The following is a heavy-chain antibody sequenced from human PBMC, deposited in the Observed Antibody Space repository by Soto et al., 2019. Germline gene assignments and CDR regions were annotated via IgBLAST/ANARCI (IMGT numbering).Heavy chain of an antibody. Sequence: GASVKVSCKASGYTFTSYYINWVRQAPGQGLEWMGWMNPNSGNTGYAQKFQGRVTMTRNTSISTAYMELSSLRSEDTAVYYCARGGDTAMFNYYYYYMDVWGKGTTVTVSS. D-gene: IGHD5-18*01. CDR1: GYTFTSYY. J-gene: IGHJ6*03. CDR3: ARGGDTAMFNYYYYYMDV. V-gene: IGHV1-8*01. CDR2: MNPNSGNT.